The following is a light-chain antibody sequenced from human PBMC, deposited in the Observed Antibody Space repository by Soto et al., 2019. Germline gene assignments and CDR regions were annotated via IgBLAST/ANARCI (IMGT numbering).Light chain of an antibody. Sequence: IVLTQSPATLSLSPGERANLSCRASQSVSSNLAWYRQKPGQAPRLIIYDSYNRAAGIPARFSGSGSGKDFTLTVRSIEHEDLVAYYCKKRSDWQWTLGQGTKVDIK. CDR2: DSY. CDR1: QSVSSN. J-gene: IGKJ1*01. CDR3: KKRSDWQWT. V-gene: IGKV3-11*01.